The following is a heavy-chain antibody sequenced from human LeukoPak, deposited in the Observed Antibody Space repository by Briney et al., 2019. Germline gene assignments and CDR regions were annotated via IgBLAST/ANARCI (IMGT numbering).Heavy chain of an antibody. D-gene: IGHD3-9*01. CDR2: IYYSGST. J-gene: IGHJ4*02. Sequence: KTSETLSLTCTVSGGSISSYYWSWIRQPPGKGLEWIGYIYYSGSTNYNPSLKSRVTISVDTSKNQFSLKLSSVTAADTAVYYCARDILTGPGPDYWGQGTLVTVSS. V-gene: IGHV4-59*01. CDR1: GGSISSYY. CDR3: ARDILTGPGPDY.